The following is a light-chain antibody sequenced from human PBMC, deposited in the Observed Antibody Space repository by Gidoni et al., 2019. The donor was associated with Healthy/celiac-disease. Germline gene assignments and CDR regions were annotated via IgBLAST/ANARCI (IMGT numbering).Light chain of an antibody. Sequence: DIVLTQSPATLSLSPGERATLPCRASQSVSSYLAWYQQKPGKAPRLLIYDASNRATGIPARFSGSGSGTDFTLTISSLEPEDFAVYYCQQRSNWPPGLTFGGGTKVEIK. V-gene: IGKV3-11*01. CDR3: QQRSNWPPGLT. CDR1: QSVSSY. CDR2: DAS. J-gene: IGKJ4*01.